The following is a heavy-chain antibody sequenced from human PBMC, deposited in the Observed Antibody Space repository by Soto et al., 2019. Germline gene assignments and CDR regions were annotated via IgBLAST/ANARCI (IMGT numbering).Heavy chain of an antibody. D-gene: IGHD3-3*01. Sequence: GSLRLSCAASGSTVSSNYMSWVRQAPGKGLEWVSVIYSGGSTYYADSVKGRFTISRDNSKNTLYLQMNSLRTEDTAVYYCARALDFWSAYFDYWGQGSLVTVSS. J-gene: IGHJ4*02. CDR1: GSTVSSNY. CDR3: ARALDFWSAYFDY. V-gene: IGHV3-66*01. CDR2: IYSGGST.